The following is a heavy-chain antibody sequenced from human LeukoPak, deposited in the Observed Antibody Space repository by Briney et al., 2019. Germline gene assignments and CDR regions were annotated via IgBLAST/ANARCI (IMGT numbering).Heavy chain of an antibody. V-gene: IGHV5-51*01. CDR3: ARLPRSNSAYSCNYDAMDV. Sequence: PGESLKIYCIWIQYNCSIYWIGSRRQMPGKGLEWMGVMYPGDSDTRYSPSFQGQVTLSADKSINMAYLQWSSLKASDTAMYYCARLPRSNSAYSCNYDAMDVWGQGTTVIVSS. CDR2: MYPGDSDT. CDR1: QYNCSIYW. D-gene: IGHD2-15*01. J-gene: IGHJ6*02.